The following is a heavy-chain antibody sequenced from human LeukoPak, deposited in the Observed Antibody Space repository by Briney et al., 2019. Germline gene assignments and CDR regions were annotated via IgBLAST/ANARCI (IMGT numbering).Heavy chain of an antibody. J-gene: IGHJ4*02. Sequence: GESLKISCKGSGYSFTSYWIGWVRQMPGKGLEWMGIIYPGDSDTRYSSSFQGQVTISADKSISTAYLQWSSLKASDTAMYYCARAKRGDGYKGYYFDYWGQGTLVTVSS. CDR2: IYPGDSDT. V-gene: IGHV5-51*01. CDR3: ARAKRGDGYKGYYFDY. CDR1: GYSFTSYW. D-gene: IGHD5-24*01.